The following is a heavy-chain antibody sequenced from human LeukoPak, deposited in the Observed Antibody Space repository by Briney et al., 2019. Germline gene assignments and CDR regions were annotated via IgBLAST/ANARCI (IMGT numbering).Heavy chain of an antibody. J-gene: IGHJ3*02. CDR2: IIPIFGTA. CDR3: ACIAAAGTGRDAFDI. D-gene: IGHD6-13*01. V-gene: IGHV1-69*13. CDR1: GYTFTGYY. Sequence: SVKASCKASGYTFTGYYMHWVRQAPGQGLEWMGGIIPIFGTANYAQKFQGRATITADESTSTAYMELSSLRSEDTAVYYCACIAAAGTGRDAFDIWGQGTMVTVSS.